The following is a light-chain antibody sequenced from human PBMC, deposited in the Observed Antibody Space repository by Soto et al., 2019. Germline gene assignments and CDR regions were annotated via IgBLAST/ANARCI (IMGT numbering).Light chain of an antibody. V-gene: IGLV4-69*01. Sequence: QSVLTQSPSASASLGASVKLTCTLSSGHSSYAIAWHQQQPEKGPRYLMKLNSDGSHSKGDGIPDRFSGSSSGAERYLTISILQSEDEADYYCQTWGTGTVVFGGGTQLTVL. CDR3: QTWGTGTVV. J-gene: IGLJ2*01. CDR2: LNSDGSH. CDR1: SGHSSYA.